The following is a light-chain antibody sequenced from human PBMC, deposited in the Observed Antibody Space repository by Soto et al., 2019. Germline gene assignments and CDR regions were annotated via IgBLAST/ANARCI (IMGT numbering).Light chain of an antibody. Sequence: QSVLTQPASVSGSPGQSITISCTGTSSDIGAYNYVSWYQQHPGEAPKLLIYEVTYRPSGVSDRFSGSKSAYTASLTISGLQPEDEADYYCSSYTTSSTRVFGPGTKVTVL. CDR2: EVT. CDR1: SSDIGAYNY. V-gene: IGLV2-14*01. CDR3: SSYTTSSTRV. J-gene: IGLJ1*01.